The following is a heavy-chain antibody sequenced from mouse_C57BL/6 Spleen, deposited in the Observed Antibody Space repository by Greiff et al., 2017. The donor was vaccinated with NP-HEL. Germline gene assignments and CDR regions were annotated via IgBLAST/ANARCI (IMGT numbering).Heavy chain of an antibody. Sequence: EVKVVESGEGLVKPGGSLQLSCAASGFIFSSYAMSWVRQTPEKRLEWVAYISSGGDYIYYADTVKGRFTISRDNARNTLYLQMSSLKSEDTAMYYCTRDLFRAMDYWGQGTSVTVSS. D-gene: IGHD2-3*01. CDR3: TRDLFRAMDY. CDR2: ISSGGDYI. CDR1: GFIFSSYA. J-gene: IGHJ4*01. V-gene: IGHV5-9-1*02.